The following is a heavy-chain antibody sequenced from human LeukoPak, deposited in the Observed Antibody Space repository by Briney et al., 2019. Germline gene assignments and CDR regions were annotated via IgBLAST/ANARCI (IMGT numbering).Heavy chain of an antibody. Sequence: GGSLRLSCATSGFTFNDHHLGWVRQAPGKGLEWVGRTRNRANSYTTEYAASVKGRFTISRDDSKNSLRLQMNSLKTEDTAIYYCVASIISPSNYWGQGTLVTVSS. V-gene: IGHV3-72*01. J-gene: IGHJ4*02. CDR3: VASIISPSNY. D-gene: IGHD3-10*01. CDR2: TRNRANSYTT. CDR1: GFTFNDHH.